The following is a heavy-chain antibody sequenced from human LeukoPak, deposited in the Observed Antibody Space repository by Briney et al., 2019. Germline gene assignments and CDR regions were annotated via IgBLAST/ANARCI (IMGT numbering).Heavy chain of an antibody. Sequence: SETLSLTCAVYGGSFSGYYWSWIRQPPGKGLEWIGEINHSGSTNYNPSLKSRVTISVDTSKNQFSLKLSSVTAADTAVYYCARQRYGYRKDFDYWGQGTLVTVSS. D-gene: IGHD5-18*01. CDR1: GGSFSGYY. CDR3: ARQRYGYRKDFDY. V-gene: IGHV4-34*01. CDR2: INHSGST. J-gene: IGHJ4*02.